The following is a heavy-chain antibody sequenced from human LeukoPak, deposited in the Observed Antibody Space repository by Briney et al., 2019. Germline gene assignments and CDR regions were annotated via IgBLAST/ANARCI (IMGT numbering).Heavy chain of an antibody. J-gene: IGHJ4*02. D-gene: IGHD3-9*01. CDR1: GYTFTGYG. Sequence: ASVKVSCKASGYTFTGYGISWVRQAPGQGLEWMGWISAYNGNTNFAQKLQGRVTMTTDTSTSTAYMDPRSLRSDDTAVYYCARDQAATNTQVRFCLDWGQGTLVTVSS. CDR2: ISAYNGNT. V-gene: IGHV1-18*01. CDR3: ARDQAATNTQVRFCLD.